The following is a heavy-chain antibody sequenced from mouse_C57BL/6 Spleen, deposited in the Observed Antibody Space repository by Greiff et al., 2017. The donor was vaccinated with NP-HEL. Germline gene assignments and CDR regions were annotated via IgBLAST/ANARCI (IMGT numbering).Heavy chain of an antibody. D-gene: IGHD1-1*01. J-gene: IGHJ2*01. CDR2: IYPGDGDT. V-gene: IGHV1-82*01. CDR1: GYAFSSSW. Sequence: VQLQQSGPELVKPGASVKISCKASGYAFSSSWMNWVKQRPGKGLEWIGRIYPGDGDTNYNGKFKGKATLTADKSSSTAYMQLSSPTSEDSAVYFCARGGSSYFDYWGQGTTLTVSS. CDR3: ARGGSSYFDY.